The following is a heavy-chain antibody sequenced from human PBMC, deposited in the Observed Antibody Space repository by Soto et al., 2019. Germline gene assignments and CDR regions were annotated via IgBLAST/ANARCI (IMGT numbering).Heavy chain of an antibody. CDR3: ARFPWYSSSWYWFDP. J-gene: IGHJ5*02. CDR2: INHSGST. Sequence: QVQLQQWGAGLLKPSETLSLTCAVYGGSFSGYYWSWIRQPPGKGLEWIGEINHSGSTNYNPSLKSRVTISVDTSKTQFSLKLSSVTAADTAVYYCARFPWYSSSWYWFDPWGQGTLVTVSS. D-gene: IGHD6-13*01. V-gene: IGHV4-34*01. CDR1: GGSFSGYY.